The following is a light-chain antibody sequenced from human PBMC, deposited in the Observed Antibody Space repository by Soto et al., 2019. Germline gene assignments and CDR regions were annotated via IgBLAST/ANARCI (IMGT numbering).Light chain of an antibody. CDR1: QTISSN. CDR3: QQYNKWPLT. V-gene: IGKV3D-15*01. CDR2: GAS. J-gene: IGKJ5*01. Sequence: THSPTTLCVYTLYKATLSFRASQTISSNLAWYQQKPGQAPRLLIYGASSRATGIPDRFSGSGSGTDFTLTISRLEPEDFAVYYCQQYNKWPLTFGQGTRLDIK.